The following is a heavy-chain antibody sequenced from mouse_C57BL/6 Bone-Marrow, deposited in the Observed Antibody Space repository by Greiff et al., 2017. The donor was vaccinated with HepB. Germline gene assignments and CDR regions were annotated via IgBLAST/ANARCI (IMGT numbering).Heavy chain of an antibody. CDR3: ARQRVSTVVARGWYFDV. D-gene: IGHD1-1*01. Sequence: QVQLQQSGAELAKPGASVKLSCKASGYTFTSYWMHWVKQRPGQGLEWIGYINPSSGYTKYNQKFKDKATLTADKSSSTAYMQLGSLTYEDSAVYYCARQRVSTVVARGWYFDVWGTGTTVTVSS. V-gene: IGHV1-7*01. J-gene: IGHJ1*03. CDR1: GYTFTSYW. CDR2: INPSSGYT.